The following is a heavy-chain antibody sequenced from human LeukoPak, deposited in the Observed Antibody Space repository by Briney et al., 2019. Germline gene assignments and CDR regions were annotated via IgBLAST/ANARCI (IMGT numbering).Heavy chain of an antibody. D-gene: IGHD2-2*01. V-gene: IGHV4-4*02. CDR3: ASLTVGSTSWYFDL. J-gene: IGHJ2*01. CDR1: GGSISSLNW. Sequence: SETLSLTCAVSGGSISSLNWWCWVRQPPGKGLERIGEIYHSGSPNYNPSLKSRVTISVDKSKNQFSLKLTAVTAADTAVYFCASLTVGSTSWYFDLWGRGTLVTVSS. CDR2: IYHSGSP.